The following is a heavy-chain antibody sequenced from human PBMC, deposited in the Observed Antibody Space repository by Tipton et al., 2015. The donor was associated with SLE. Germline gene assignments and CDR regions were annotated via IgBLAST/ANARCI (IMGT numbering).Heavy chain of an antibody. D-gene: IGHD5-18*01. J-gene: IGHJ4*02. CDR3: AREYSSFEY. CDR1: GGSISNYY. Sequence: TLSLTCTVSGGSISNYYWSWIRQPPGKGLEWIAYVHYSGATSYNPSLKSRVTISVDTSKNQFSLQMSSVTAGDTAAYYCAREYSSFEYWGQGTLVTVSS. V-gene: IGHV4-59*01. CDR2: VHYSGAT.